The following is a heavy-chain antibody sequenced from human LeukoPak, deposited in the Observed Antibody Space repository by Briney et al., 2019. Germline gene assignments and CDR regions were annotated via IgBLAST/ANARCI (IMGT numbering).Heavy chain of an antibody. CDR3: ARDNRDGNNLDY. J-gene: IGHJ4*02. CDR1: GFTFSSYS. Sequence: PGGSLRLSCAASGFTFSSYSMNWVRQAPGKGLEWVSYISSSGSIIYYADSVKGRFTISRDNAKNSLYLQMNTLRAEDTAVYYCARDNRDGNNLDYWGQGTLVTVSS. D-gene: IGHD5-24*01. CDR2: ISSSGSII. V-gene: IGHV3-48*04.